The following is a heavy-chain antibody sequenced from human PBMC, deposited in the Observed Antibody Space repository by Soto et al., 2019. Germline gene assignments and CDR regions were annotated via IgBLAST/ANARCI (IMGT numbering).Heavy chain of an antibody. CDR3: ARAPVPGYSSSWANWFDP. CDR2: INAGNGNT. D-gene: IGHD6-13*01. V-gene: IGHV1-3*01. Sequence: GASVKVSCKASGYTFTSYAMHWVRQAPGQRLEWMGWINAGNGNTKYSQKFQGRVTITRDTSASTAYMELSSLRSEDTAVYYCARAPVPGYSSSWANWFDPWGQGTLVTVSS. J-gene: IGHJ5*02. CDR1: GYTFTSYA.